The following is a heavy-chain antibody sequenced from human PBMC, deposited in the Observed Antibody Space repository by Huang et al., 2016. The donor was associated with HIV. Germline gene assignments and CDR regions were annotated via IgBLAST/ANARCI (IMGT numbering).Heavy chain of an antibody. D-gene: IGHD5-12*01. Sequence: QVQLVQSGAEVKKPGSSVKLSCQSSVGGSSSYAISWVRQASWQGLEWMGGNIPICGTTDYAPRFQGRVTITADESTNTAYIELSSLEYDDTALYYCARSGPRWGLATIWTLVYWGQGTLVTVSS. CDR1: VGGSSSYA. V-gene: IGHV1-69*13. CDR2: NIPICGTT. J-gene: IGHJ4*02. CDR3: ARSGPRWGLATIWTLVY.